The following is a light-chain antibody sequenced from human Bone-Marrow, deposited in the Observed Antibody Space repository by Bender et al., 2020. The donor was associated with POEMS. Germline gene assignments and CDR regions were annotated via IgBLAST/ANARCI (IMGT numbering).Light chain of an antibody. Sequence: QSALTQPASVSGSPGQSITISCTGTSSDSGSWNQQYSGKAPNLIIFEVSNRPSAASDRLSGCKTGTTASLTSSALQAGEKANYFCSSSTVSASPGVFATRGKVSVL. V-gene: IGLV2-14*01. CDR2: EVS. CDR3: SSSTVSASPGV. J-gene: IGLJ1*01. CDR1: SSDSG.